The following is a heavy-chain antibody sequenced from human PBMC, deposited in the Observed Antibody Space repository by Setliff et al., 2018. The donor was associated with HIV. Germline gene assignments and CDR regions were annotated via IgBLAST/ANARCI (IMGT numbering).Heavy chain of an antibody. D-gene: IGHD6-13*01. J-gene: IGHJ4*02. CDR2: ISAYNGNT. Sequence: ASVKVSCKASDYTFTSYGINWVRQAPGQGLEWMGWISAYNGNTNYAQKFQGRVTMAKDTSTSTAYMELRSLRSDDTAVYYCARDLSPIAAAGTSDYWGQGTLVTVSS. CDR1: DYTFTSYG. CDR3: ARDLSPIAAAGTSDY. V-gene: IGHV1-18*01.